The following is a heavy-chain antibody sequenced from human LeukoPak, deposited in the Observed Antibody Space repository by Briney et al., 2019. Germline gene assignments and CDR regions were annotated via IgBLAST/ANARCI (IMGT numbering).Heavy chain of an antibody. J-gene: IGHJ6*02. V-gene: IGHV3-53*01. CDR3: ARGMVRSYYGLDV. Sequence: PGGSLRLSCAASGFTVNSNYIHWVRQAPGKGLEWVSVIYSGGGTLYADSVKGRFTISRDISKNTVFLQMNSVRTEDTALYHCARGMVRSYYGLDVWGQETTVIVSS. CDR2: IYSGGGT. CDR1: GFTVNSNY. D-gene: IGHD3-10*01.